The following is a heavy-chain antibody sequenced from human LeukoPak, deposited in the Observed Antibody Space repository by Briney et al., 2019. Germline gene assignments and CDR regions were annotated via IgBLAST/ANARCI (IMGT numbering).Heavy chain of an antibody. J-gene: IGHJ3*02. CDR3: ASTSFYCGGDCLDAFDI. Sequence: GGSLRLSCAASGVTVSSNYMSWVRQAPGKGLEWVSVIYTGGSTYYADSVKGRFTISRDNSKNTLYLQMNSLRAEDTAVYYCASTSFYCGGDCLDAFDIWGQGTMVTVSS. CDR1: GVTVSSNY. CDR2: IYTGGST. D-gene: IGHD2-21*02. V-gene: IGHV3-53*01.